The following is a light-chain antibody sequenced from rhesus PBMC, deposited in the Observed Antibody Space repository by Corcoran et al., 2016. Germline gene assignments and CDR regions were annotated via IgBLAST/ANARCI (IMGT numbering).Light chain of an antibody. CDR3: LQHNSYPYS. CDR2: AAS. J-gene: IGKJ2*01. V-gene: IGKV1-28*03. CDR1: QGISSY. Sequence: DIQMTQSPSSLSASVGDTVTITCRASQGISSYLNWFQQKPGKAPKLLVYAASRLESGVPSMFSGSGSWTDFTLTISSLQPEDFAVYYCLQHNSYPYSFGQGTKVEIK.